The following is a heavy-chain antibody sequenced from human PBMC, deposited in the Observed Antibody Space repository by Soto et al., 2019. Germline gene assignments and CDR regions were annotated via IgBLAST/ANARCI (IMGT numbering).Heavy chain of an antibody. J-gene: IGHJ4*02. CDR3: ARGPPDYCSGGSCYGRFFN. V-gene: IGHV4-31*03. D-gene: IGHD2-15*01. Sequence: SETLSLTCTVSGGSISSGGYYWSWIRQHPGKGLEWIGYIYYSGSTYYNPSLKSRVTISVDTSKNQFSLKLSSVTAADTAVYYCARGPPDYCSGGSCYGRFFNWGQVILVTVSS. CDR1: GGSISSGGYY. CDR2: IYYSGST.